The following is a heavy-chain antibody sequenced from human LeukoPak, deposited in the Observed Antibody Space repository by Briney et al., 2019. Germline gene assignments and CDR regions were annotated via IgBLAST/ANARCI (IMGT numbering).Heavy chain of an antibody. Sequence: PGGSLRLSCAASGFTFSNAWMSWVRQAPGKGLEWVGRIKCKFDGGTTDYAAPVKGRFTISRDDLKNVLFLQMNSLKTEDTALYYCTTGSYFDYLLWGYWGQGSLVTVSS. J-gene: IGHJ4*02. CDR2: IKCKFDGGTT. D-gene: IGHD3-9*01. CDR1: GFTFSNAW. CDR3: TTGSYFDYLLWGY. V-gene: IGHV3-15*01.